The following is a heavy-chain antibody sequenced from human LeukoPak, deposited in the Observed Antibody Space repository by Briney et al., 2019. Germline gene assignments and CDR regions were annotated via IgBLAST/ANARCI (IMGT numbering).Heavy chain of an antibody. CDR3: AGAAVVTTPVALDY. Sequence: SETLSLTCAVYGGSFSGYYWSWIRQPPGKGLEWIGEINHSGSTNYNPSLKSRVTISVDTSKNQFSLKLSSVTAADTAVYYCAGAAVVTTPVALDYWGQGTLVTVSS. V-gene: IGHV4-34*01. CDR1: GGSFSGYY. D-gene: IGHD2-21*02. CDR2: INHSGST. J-gene: IGHJ4*02.